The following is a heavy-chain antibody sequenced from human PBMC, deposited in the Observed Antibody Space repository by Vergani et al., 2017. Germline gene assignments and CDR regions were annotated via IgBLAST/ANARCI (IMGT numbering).Heavy chain of an antibody. Sequence: QVQVVQSGAEVKKSGASVKVSCKTSGYTFSNYYMHWVRQAPGQGLEWMGIINPSGGHTNYAQKFQGRVTMTRDTSTSTVYMELSRLRSEDTAIYYCSRGDDGILTGYRYWGEGTLVTVSA. D-gene: IGHD3-9*01. CDR1: GYTFSNYY. J-gene: IGHJ4*02. V-gene: IGHV1-46*03. CDR2: INPSGGHT. CDR3: SRGDDGILTGYRY.